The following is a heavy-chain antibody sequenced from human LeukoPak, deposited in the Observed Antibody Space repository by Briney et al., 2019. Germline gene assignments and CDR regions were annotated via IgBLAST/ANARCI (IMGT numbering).Heavy chain of an antibody. Sequence: GGSLRLSCAASGFTFSSYSMNWVRQAPGKGLEWVSSITTSGNIYYADLVKGRFTISRDNSKNTLYLQMNSLRAEDTAVYYCARFHSSSWADYWGQGTLVTVSS. CDR2: ITTSGNI. J-gene: IGHJ4*02. V-gene: IGHV3-21*04. D-gene: IGHD6-13*01. CDR1: GFTFSSYS. CDR3: ARFHSSSWADY.